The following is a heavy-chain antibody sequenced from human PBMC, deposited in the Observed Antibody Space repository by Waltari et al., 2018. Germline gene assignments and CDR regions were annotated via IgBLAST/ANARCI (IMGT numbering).Heavy chain of an antibody. CDR3: ARGLGTTNFYV. V-gene: IGHV4-61*02. D-gene: IGHD1-26*01. CDR1: GDSMSSANYY. CDR2: IYTTGST. J-gene: IGHJ4*02. Sequence: QVQLQESGPGLVKPSQTLSLTCAISGDSMSSANYYWSWIRQPAGKGLEWVGRIYTTGSTNYNPSLKSRVTISIDTSKSQFSLNLDSVTAADTAVYYCARGLGTTNFYVWGQGTLVTASS.